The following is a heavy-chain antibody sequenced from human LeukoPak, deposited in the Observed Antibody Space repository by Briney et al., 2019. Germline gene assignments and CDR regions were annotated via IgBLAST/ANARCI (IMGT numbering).Heavy chain of an antibody. V-gene: IGHV3-23*01. D-gene: IGHD4-23*01. CDR3: ARDNNYGGNSFDY. J-gene: IGHJ4*02. CDR1: GFTFSDYY. CDR2: ISGSGGST. Sequence: GGSLRLSCAASGFTFSDYYMSWIRQAPGKGLEWVSAISGSGGSTYYADSVKGRFTISRDNSKNTLYLQMNSLRAEDTAVYYCARDNNYGGNSFDYWGQGTLVTVSS.